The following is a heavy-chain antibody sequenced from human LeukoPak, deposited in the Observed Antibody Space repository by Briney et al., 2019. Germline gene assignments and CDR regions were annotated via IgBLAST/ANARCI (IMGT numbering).Heavy chain of an antibody. V-gene: IGHV3-43D*03. CDR1: GFTFDDYA. J-gene: IGHJ4*02. CDR2: ISWDGGST. D-gene: IGHD3-16*01. CDR3: AKEGGSGYIDY. Sequence: GGSLRLSSAAYGFTFDDYAMHWDRQAPGEGLEWVSLISWDGGSTYYADSVKGRFTISRDNSKNSLYLQMNSLRAEDTALYYCAKEGGSGYIDYWGQGTLVTVSS.